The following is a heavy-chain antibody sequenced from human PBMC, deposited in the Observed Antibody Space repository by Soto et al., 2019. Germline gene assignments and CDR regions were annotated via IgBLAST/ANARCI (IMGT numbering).Heavy chain of an antibody. CDR2: IYYSGST. V-gene: IGHV4-39*01. J-gene: IGHJ4*02. CDR1: GGSISSSSYY. Sequence: SETLSLTCTVSGGSISSSSYYWGWIRQPPGKGLEWIGSIYYSGSTYYNPSLKSRVTISVDTSKNQFSLKLSSVTAADTAVYYCARQALEVDYWGQGTLVTVSS. CDR3: ARQALEVDY.